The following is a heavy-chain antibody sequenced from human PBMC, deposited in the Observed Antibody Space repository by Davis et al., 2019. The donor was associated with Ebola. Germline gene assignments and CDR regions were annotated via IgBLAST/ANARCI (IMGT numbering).Heavy chain of an antibody. V-gene: IGHV4-34*01. J-gene: IGHJ6*02. CDR2: INHSEST. Sequence: MPSETLSLTCAVYGGSFSGYYWSWIRQPPGKGLEWIGEINHSESTNYNPSLKSRVTISVDTSKNQFSLKLSSVTAADTAVYYCARGRRLWFGELFNYGMDVWGQGTTVTVSS. CDR3: ARGRRLWFGELFNYGMDV. D-gene: IGHD3-10*01. CDR1: GGSFSGYY.